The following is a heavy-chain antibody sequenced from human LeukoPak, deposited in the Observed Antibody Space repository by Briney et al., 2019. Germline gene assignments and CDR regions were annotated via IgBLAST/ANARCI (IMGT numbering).Heavy chain of an antibody. J-gene: IGHJ4*02. CDR2: ISSSSSYI. D-gene: IGHD6-6*01. CDR3: ARERAARPQYYFDY. Sequence: GGSLRLSCAASGFTFSSYSMNWVRQAPGKGLEWVSSISSSSSYIYYADSVKGRFTISRDNAKNSLYLQMNSLRAEDTAVYYCARERAARPQYYFDYWGKGTLVTVSS. CDR1: GFTFSSYS. V-gene: IGHV3-21*01.